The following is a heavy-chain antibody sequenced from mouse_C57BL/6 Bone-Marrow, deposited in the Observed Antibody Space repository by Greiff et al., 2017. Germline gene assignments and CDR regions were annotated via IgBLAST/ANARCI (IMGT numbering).Heavy chain of an antibody. CDR1: GFTFSSYA. J-gene: IGHJ3*01. CDR3: TRDRGWEAWFAY. D-gene: IGHD3-3*01. Sequence: EVQVVESGEGLVKPGGSLKLSCAASGFTFSSYAMSWVRQTPEKRLEWVAYISSGGDYIYYADTVKGRFTISRDNARNTLYLQMSSLKSEATAMYYCTRDRGWEAWFAYWGQGTLVTVSA. CDR2: ISSGGDYI. V-gene: IGHV5-9-1*02.